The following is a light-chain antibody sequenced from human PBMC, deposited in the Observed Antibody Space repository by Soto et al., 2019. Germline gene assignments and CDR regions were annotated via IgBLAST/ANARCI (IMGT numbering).Light chain of an antibody. CDR2: EVS. Sequence: QSVLTQPPSASGSRGQSVTIACTGPSSDFGDYNYVSWYQHHPGKAPILMIYEVSKRPSGVPDRFSGSKSGNTASLTVSGLQAEDEADYYCSSYVGSNDVFGTGTKVTVL. CDR1: SSDFGDYNY. CDR3: SSYVGSNDV. V-gene: IGLV2-8*01. J-gene: IGLJ1*01.